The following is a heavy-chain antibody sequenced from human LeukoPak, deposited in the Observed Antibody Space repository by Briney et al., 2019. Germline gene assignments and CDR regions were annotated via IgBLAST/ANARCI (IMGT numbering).Heavy chain of an antibody. J-gene: IGHJ4*02. CDR3: AKTKGSGWGGSFDY. Sequence: GGSLRLSCAASGFTFDDYAMHWVRQAPGKGLEWVSGISWNSGSIGYADSVKGRFTISRDNAKNSLYLQMNSLRAEDTALYYCAKTKGSGWGGSFDYWGQGTLVTVSS. CDR1: GFTFDDYA. D-gene: IGHD6-19*01. CDR2: ISWNSGSI. V-gene: IGHV3-9*01.